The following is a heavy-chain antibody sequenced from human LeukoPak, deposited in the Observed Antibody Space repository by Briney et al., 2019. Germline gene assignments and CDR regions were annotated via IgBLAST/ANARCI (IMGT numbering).Heavy chain of an antibody. J-gene: IGHJ5*02. CDR2: IYPNSANA. CDR3: VRAPQEDRDPVTGIQTGNWFNP. D-gene: IGHD2-21*02. V-gene: IGHV1-8*01. CDR1: GYSFITYD. Sequence: ASVTLSCKASGYSFITYDINWVRQATGQGPEWMGRIYPNSANADYPHYFKGSVHLPRNTTKSTAYMETSIIKLDDTAIYYGVRAPQEDRDPVTGIQTGNWFNPWGQGSLVTVSS.